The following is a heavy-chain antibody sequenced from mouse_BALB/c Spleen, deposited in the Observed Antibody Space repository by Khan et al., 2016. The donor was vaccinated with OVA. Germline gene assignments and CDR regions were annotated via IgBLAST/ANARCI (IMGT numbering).Heavy chain of an antibody. V-gene: IGHV5-4*02. Sequence: EVELVESGGGLVKPGGSLTLSCAASGFTFSDYYMYWVRQTPEKRLEWVATISDGGSYTYYPDSVKGRFTISQDDAENNLYLHMSSLKSDDTAMYYWVRGYYGDPFAYWGQGTLVTVSA. D-gene: IGHD2-13*01. J-gene: IGHJ3*01. CDR2: ISDGGSYT. CDR1: GFTFSDYY. CDR3: VRGYYGDPFAY.